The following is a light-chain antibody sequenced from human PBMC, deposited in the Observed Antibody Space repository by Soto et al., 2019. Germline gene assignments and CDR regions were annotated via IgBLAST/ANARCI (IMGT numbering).Light chain of an antibody. Sequence: DIVMTQSPATLSVSPGERATLSCRARQSVSTNLAWYQQKPGQAPRLLIYDASARATGIPARFSGSGSGTEFTLTISSRQAEDFTVYYCQQYNSWLLYTFGQGTNLEIK. V-gene: IGKV3-15*01. CDR1: QSVSTN. CDR3: QQYNSWLLYT. CDR2: DAS. J-gene: IGKJ2*01.